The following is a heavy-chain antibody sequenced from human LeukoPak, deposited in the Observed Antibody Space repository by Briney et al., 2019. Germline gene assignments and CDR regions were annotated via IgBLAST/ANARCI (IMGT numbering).Heavy chain of an antibody. V-gene: IGHV3-30*02. Sequence: PEGSLRLSCGASGFTFSSYGRHWVRQAPGKGLEWMAFIRYDGSTKNYVDSVKGRFTISRDNSKNTLYLQMNSLRGEDTAVYYCAKVYEYGDNDWFDSWGQGTLVTVSS. CDR3: AKVYEYGDNDWFDS. D-gene: IGHD4-17*01. CDR1: GFTFSSYG. CDR2: IRYDGSTK. J-gene: IGHJ5*01.